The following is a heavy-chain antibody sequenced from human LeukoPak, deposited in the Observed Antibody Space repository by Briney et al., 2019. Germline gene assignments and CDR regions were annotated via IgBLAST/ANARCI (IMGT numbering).Heavy chain of an antibody. CDR2: ISGSGANT. CDR3: ARGTLDYDGLRYFDWLLPTNFDY. CDR1: GFTFSNYG. V-gene: IGHV3-23*01. Sequence: GGSLRLSCAASGFTFSNYGMSWVRQAPGKGLEWVSLISGSGANTYYADSVKGRFTIARDNSKKTLSLQMNSLKADDTAVYYCARGTLDYDGLRYFDWLLPTNFDYWGQGTLVTVSS. D-gene: IGHD3-9*01. J-gene: IGHJ4*02.